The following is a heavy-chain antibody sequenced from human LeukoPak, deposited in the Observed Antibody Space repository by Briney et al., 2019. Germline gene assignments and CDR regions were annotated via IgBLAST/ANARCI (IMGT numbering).Heavy chain of an antibody. V-gene: IGHV3-33*01. D-gene: IGHD3-3*01. CDR3: ARDRNYDFWSGYYNAFDI. CDR2: ICYDGSNK. J-gene: IGHJ3*02. Sequence: GGSLRLSCAASGFTFSSYGMHWVRQAPGKGLEWVAVICYDGSNKYYADSVKGRFTISRDNSKNTLYLQMNSLRAEDTAVYYCARDRNYDFWSGYYNAFDIWGQGTMVTVSS. CDR1: GFTFSSYG.